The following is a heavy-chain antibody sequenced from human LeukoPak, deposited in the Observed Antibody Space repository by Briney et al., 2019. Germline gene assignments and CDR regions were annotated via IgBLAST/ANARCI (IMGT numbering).Heavy chain of an antibody. Sequence: ASVKVSCKASGYTFTSYYMHWVRQAPGQGLEWMGIINPSGGSTSYAQKFQGRVTMTRDMSTSTVYMELSSLRSEDTAVYYCARAVDYDSYYYYYMDVWGKGTTVTVSS. CDR3: ARAVDYDSYYYYYMDV. V-gene: IGHV1-46*01. D-gene: IGHD4-17*01. CDR1: GYTFTSYY. CDR2: INPSGGST. J-gene: IGHJ6*03.